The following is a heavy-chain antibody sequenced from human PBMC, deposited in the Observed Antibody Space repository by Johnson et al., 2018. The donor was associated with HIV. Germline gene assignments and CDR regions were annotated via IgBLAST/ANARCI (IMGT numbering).Heavy chain of an antibody. CDR3: AKGDKMATITSRYDAFDL. D-gene: IGHD5-24*01. Sequence: VQLVESGGGLVQPGGSLRLSCAASGFTVSSNYMSWVRQAPGKGLEWVSVVCRGGSTYYADSVQGRFTISRDNSKNTLYLQMNSLRAEDTAVYYCAKGDKMATITSRYDAFDLWGQGTMVIVSS. J-gene: IGHJ3*01. V-gene: IGHV3-66*01. CDR1: GFTVSSNY. CDR2: VCRGGST.